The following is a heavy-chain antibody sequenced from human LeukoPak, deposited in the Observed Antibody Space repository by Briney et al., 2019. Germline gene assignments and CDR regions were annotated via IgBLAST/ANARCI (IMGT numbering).Heavy chain of an antibody. CDR2: ISWNSGSI. J-gene: IGHJ4*02. V-gene: IGHV3-9*01. CDR1: GFTFDDYA. CDR3: ARDAEDIVVVPAAHYFDY. D-gene: IGHD2-2*01. Sequence: GRSLRLSCAASGFTFDDYAMHWVRQAPGKGLEWVSGISWNSGSIGYADSVKGRFTISRDNAKNSLYLQMNSLRAEDTAVYYCARDAEDIVVVPAAHYFDYWGQGTLVTVSS.